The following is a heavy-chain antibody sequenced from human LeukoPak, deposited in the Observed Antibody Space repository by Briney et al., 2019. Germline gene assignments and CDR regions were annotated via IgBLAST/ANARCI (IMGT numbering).Heavy chain of an antibody. CDR3: ARDEGYYYDSSPYMDV. Sequence: PGRSLRFSCAASGFTFSRHAMHWVRQAPGKGLEWVAVISYDGSNKYYADSVKGRFTISRDNSKNTLYLQMNSLRAEDTAVYYCARDEGYYYDSSPYMDVWGKGTTVTVSS. J-gene: IGHJ6*03. V-gene: IGHV3-30*04. CDR1: GFTFSRHA. CDR2: ISYDGSNK. D-gene: IGHD3-22*01.